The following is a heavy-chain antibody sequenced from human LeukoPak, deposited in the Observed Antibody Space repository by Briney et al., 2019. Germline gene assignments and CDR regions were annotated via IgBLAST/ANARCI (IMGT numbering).Heavy chain of an antibody. D-gene: IGHD3-22*01. CDR3: ARLYYYDSSGYYEKFDY. V-gene: IGHV4-4*02. J-gene: IGHJ4*02. CDR2: IYHSGST. Sequence: SGTLSLTCAVSGGSISSSNWWSWVRQPPGKGLEWIGEIYHSGSTNYNPSLKSRVTISVDKSKNQFSLKLSSVTAADTAVYYCARLYYYDSSGYYEKFDYWGQGTLVTVSS. CDR1: GGSISSSNW.